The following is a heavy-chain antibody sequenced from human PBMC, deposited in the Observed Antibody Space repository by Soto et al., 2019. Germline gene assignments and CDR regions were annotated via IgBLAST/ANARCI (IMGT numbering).Heavy chain of an antibody. Sequence: HVQLVESGGGVVHPGTSLRLSCEVSGLTFNTSGMHWVRQVPGRGLEWVAVISYDGATKYYGDNVKGRFTVSRDNSKNTLFLHINSLRSEDTAVYYCATKVRVTNKLYYGMDVWGHGTTVTVSS. D-gene: IGHD3-10*01. CDR3: ATKVRVTNKLYYGMDV. CDR2: ISYDGATK. V-gene: IGHV3-30*03. CDR1: GLTFNTSG. J-gene: IGHJ6*02.